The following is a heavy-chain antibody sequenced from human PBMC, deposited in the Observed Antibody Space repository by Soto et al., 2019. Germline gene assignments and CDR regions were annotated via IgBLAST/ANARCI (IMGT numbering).Heavy chain of an antibody. CDR1: GGTFSSYA. J-gene: IGHJ5*02. Sequence: SVKVSCKASGGTFSSYAISWVRQAPGQGLEWMGGIIPIFGTANYAQKFQGRVTITADESTSTAYMELSSLRSEDTAVYYCARAGDCSGGSCYDFLFWFDPWGQGTLVTVSS. D-gene: IGHD2-15*01. CDR2: IIPIFGTA. CDR3: ARAGDCSGGSCYDFLFWFDP. V-gene: IGHV1-69*13.